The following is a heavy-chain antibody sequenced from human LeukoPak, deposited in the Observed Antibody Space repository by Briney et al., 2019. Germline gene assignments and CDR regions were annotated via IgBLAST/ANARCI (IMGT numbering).Heavy chain of an antibody. D-gene: IGHD1-26*01. V-gene: IGHV3-53*01. CDR1: GFTVSSNY. Sequence: GGSLRLSCAASGFTVSSNYMSWVRQAPGKGLEWVSVIYSGGSTYYADSVKGRFTISRDNSKNTLYLQMNSLRAEDTAIYYCAKSRGSTLFDSWGQGTLVTVSS. CDR3: AKSRGSTLFDS. J-gene: IGHJ4*02. CDR2: IYSGGST.